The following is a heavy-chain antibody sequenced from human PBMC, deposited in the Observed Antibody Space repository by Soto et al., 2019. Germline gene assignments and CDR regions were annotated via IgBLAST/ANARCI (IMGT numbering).Heavy chain of an antibody. Sequence: GGSLRLSCAASGFTFSSYAMSWVRQAPGKGLEWVSAMSGSGGSTYYPDSVKGRFTISRDNSKNTLYLQMNSLRAEDTAVYYCAKDRSWFGELLVDYWGQGTLVTVSS. V-gene: IGHV3-23*01. J-gene: IGHJ4*02. CDR1: GFTFSSYA. D-gene: IGHD3-10*01. CDR2: MSGSGGST. CDR3: AKDRSWFGELLVDY.